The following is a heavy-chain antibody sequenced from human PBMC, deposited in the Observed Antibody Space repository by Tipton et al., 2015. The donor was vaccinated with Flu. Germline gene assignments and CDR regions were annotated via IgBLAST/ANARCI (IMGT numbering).Heavy chain of an antibody. J-gene: IGHJ5*02. CDR1: GGSISSYY. Sequence: TLSLTCTVSGGSISSYYWSWIRQPPGKGLEWIGYIYYSGSTNYNPSLKSRVTISVDTSKNQFSLKLSSVTAADTAVYYCARARVVTGPTAWFDMWGQGTLVTVSS. CDR3: ARARVVTGPTAWFDM. V-gene: IGHV4-59*08. CDR2: IYYSGST. D-gene: IGHD5-18*01.